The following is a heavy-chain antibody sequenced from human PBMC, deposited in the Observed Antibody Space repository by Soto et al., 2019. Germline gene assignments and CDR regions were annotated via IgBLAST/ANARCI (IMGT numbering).Heavy chain of an antibody. Sequence: SETLSLTCAVSGASISGSYYYWAWLRQSPGKGPGWIGSVFYTGFTSYNPSLESRVSVSVDTSKSQFSLKLSAVTAADTAVYYCATSQKGYNWNYFDHWGRGALVTVS. CDR1: GASISGSYYY. CDR2: VFYTGFT. J-gene: IGHJ4*02. D-gene: IGHD1-20*01. V-gene: IGHV4-39*01. CDR3: ATSQKGYNWNYFDH.